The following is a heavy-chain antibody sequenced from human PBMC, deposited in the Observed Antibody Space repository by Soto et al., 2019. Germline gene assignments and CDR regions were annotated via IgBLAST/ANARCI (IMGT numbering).Heavy chain of an antibody. CDR2: IYHSGST. J-gene: IGHJ5*02. D-gene: IGHD6-13*01. CDR1: GGSISSGGYS. V-gene: IGHV4-30-2*01. Sequence: SETLSLTCAVSGGSISSGGYSWSWIRQPPGKGLEWIGYIYHSGSTYYNPSLKSRVTISVDTSKNQFSLKLTSVTAADTAMYYCARPKTIGAAAGKGWFDPWGQGTLVTVS. CDR3: ARPKTIGAAAGKGWFDP.